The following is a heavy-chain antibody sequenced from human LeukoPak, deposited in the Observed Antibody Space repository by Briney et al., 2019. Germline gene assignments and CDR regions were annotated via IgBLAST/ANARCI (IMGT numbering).Heavy chain of an antibody. CDR3: ARSTYYYDSSGYYELAAFDI. CDR1: GGSFSGYY. J-gene: IGHJ3*02. Sequence: SETLSLTCAVYGGSFSGYYWSWIRQPPGKGLEWIGEINHSGSTNYNPSLKSRVTISVDTSKNQFSLKLSSVTAADTAVYYCARSTYYYDSSGYYELAAFDIWGQGTMVTVSS. D-gene: IGHD3-22*01. V-gene: IGHV4-34*01. CDR2: INHSGST.